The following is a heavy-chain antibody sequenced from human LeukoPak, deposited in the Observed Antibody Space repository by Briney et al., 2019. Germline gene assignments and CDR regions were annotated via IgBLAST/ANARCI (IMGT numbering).Heavy chain of an antibody. Sequence: NASETLSLTCAVSGGSFSGYYWTWIRQPPGKGLEWIGEINHSGSTNYNPSLMSRVTISLDTSKNHFSLNLSSVTAADTAVYYCARGQGTVTTHWGQGTLVTVSS. CDR1: GGSFSGYY. CDR2: INHSGST. V-gene: IGHV4-34*01. J-gene: IGHJ4*02. D-gene: IGHD4-11*01. CDR3: ARGQGTVTTH.